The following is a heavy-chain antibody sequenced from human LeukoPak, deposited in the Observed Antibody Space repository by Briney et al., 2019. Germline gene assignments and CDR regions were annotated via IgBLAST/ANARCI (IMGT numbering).Heavy chain of an antibody. V-gene: IGHV1-69*02. J-gene: IGHJ4*02. Sequence: SVKVSCKASGGAFSSYTISWVRQAPGQGLEWMGRIIPILGIANYAQKFQGRVTITADKSTSTAYMELSSLRSEDTAVYYCAYNWNDDYFDYWGQGTLVTVSS. CDR3: AYNWNDDYFDY. D-gene: IGHD1-20*01. CDR1: GGAFSSYT. CDR2: IIPILGIA.